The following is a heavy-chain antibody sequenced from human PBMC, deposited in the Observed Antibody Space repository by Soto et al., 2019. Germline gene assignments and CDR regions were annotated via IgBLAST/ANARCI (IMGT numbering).Heavy chain of an antibody. V-gene: IGHV1-69*12. D-gene: IGHD2-21*02. CDR3: ARASAYCGGDCYRLDY. Sequence: QVQLVQSGAEVKKPGSSVKVSCKASGGTFSSYAISWVRQAPGQGLEWMGGIIPIFGTANYAQKFQGRVTISADESTSTDYMELSSLRSEDTAVYYCARASAYCGGDCYRLDYWGQGTLVTVSS. J-gene: IGHJ4*02. CDR2: IIPIFGTA. CDR1: GGTFSSYA.